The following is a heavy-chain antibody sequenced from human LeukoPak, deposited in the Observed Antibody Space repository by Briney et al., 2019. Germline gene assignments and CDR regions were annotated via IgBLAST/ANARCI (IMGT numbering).Heavy chain of an antibody. CDR1: GFTFSSYA. V-gene: IGHV3-23*01. CDR3: ARHLGISGPTRLTYFDY. J-gene: IGHJ4*02. Sequence: SGGSLRPSCAASGFTFSSYAMTWVRQAPGKGLEWISSISSSGGSTYSADSVKGRFTISRDNYKNTLYLQMNSLRADDTAVYYCARHLGISGPTRLTYFDYLGQGTLVTVSS. D-gene: IGHD3-16*01. CDR2: ISSSGGST.